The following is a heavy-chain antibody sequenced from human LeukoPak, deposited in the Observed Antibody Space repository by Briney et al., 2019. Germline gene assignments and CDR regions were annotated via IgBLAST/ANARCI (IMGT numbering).Heavy chain of an antibody. V-gene: IGHV3-11*01. J-gene: IGHJ3*02. CDR1: VFTFSDYY. D-gene: IGHD3-16*01. CDR2: ISSSGSTI. CDR3: AAIDSGGAFDI. Sequence: PGGSLRLSCAASVFTFSDYYMSWIRQAPGKGLEWVSYISSSGSTIYHADAVKGRFTISRDNAKNSLYLQMNSLRAEDTAVYYCAAIDSGGAFDIWGQGTMVTVSS.